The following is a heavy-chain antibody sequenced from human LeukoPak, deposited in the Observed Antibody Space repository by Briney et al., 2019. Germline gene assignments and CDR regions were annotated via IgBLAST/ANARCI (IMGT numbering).Heavy chain of an antibody. D-gene: IGHD3-3*01. CDR3: ARVAAYYDFWSGYSDGDSDY. J-gene: IGHJ4*02. CDR1: GFTFSSYS. Sequence: NPGGSLRLSCAASGFTFSSYSMNWVRQAPGKGLEWVSSISSSSSYIYYADSVKGRFTISRDNAKNSLYLQMNSLRAEDTAVYYCARVAAYYDFWSGYSDGDSDYWGQGTLVTVSS. V-gene: IGHV3-21*01. CDR2: ISSSSSYI.